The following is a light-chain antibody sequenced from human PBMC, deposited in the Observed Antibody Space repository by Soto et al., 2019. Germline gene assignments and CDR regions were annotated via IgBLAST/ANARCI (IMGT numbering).Light chain of an antibody. CDR3: QQYGSAPST. CDR2: GAS. V-gene: IGKV3-20*01. CDR1: QSVGSNY. Sequence: EIVLTQSPGTLSLSPGDRATLSCRASQSVGSNYLAWYQQKPGQAPRLLIYGASNRATGIPDTFSGSGSGTDFTLTSSRLEPEDFEVYYCQQYGSAPSTFGGGTKVEIK. J-gene: IGKJ4*01.